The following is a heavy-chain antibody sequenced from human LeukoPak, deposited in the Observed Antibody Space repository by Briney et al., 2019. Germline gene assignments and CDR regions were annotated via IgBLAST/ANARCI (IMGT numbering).Heavy chain of an antibody. V-gene: IGHV3-48*01. CDR2: INSGSSTI. Sequence: GGSLRLSCGASEFSLRSYSMDWVRQAPGKGLEWVSHINSGSSTIYYADSVKGRFTISRDNAGNSLYLHMNSLRAEDTAVYYCARVLLERPGIDSFDMWGQGTMVAVSS. D-gene: IGHD1-1*01. J-gene: IGHJ3*02. CDR3: ARVLLERPGIDSFDM. CDR1: EFSLRSYS.